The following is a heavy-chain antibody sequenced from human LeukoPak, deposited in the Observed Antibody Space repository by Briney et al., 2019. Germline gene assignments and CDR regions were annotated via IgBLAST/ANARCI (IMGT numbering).Heavy chain of an antibody. V-gene: IGHV3-30*02. J-gene: IGHJ4*02. CDR2: IRYDGSNK. CDR3: AKQIVVVPAAIPPLDY. Sequence: PGGSLRLSCAASGFTLSSYGMHWVRQAPGKGLEWVAFIRYDGSNKYYADSVKGRFTISRDNSKNTLYLQTNSLRAEDTAVYYCAKQIVVVPAAIPPLDYWGQGTLVTVSS. D-gene: IGHD2-2*02. CDR1: GFTLSSYG.